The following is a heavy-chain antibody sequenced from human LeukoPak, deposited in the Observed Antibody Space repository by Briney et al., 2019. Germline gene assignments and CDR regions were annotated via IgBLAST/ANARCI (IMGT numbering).Heavy chain of an antibody. CDR2: IIPIFGTA. V-gene: IGHV1-69*06. J-gene: IGHJ5*02. Sequence: GASVKVSCKASGGTFSSYAISWVRQAPGQGLEWMGGIIPIFGTANYAQKFQGRVTITADKSTSTAYMELSSLRSEDTAVYYCASSSWYSSWFDPWGQGTLVTVSS. CDR3: ASSSWYSSWFDP. D-gene: IGHD6-13*01. CDR1: GGTFSSYA.